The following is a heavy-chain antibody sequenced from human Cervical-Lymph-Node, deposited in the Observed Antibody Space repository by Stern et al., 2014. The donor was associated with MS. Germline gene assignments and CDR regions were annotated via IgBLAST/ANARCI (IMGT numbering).Heavy chain of an antibody. Sequence: QLVESGGGLVRPGGSLRLSCAASEFTFGNYDMTWVCQAPGQGLERVSSLSGSGGNKCYADSVKGRFTISRDNSKDTLSLQMNGLRVEDTAVYYCAKDCSPHCGYEYGSWGQGTLVTVSS. CDR1: EFTFGNYD. D-gene: IGHD5-12*01. CDR2: LSGSGGNK. CDR3: AKDCSPHCGYEYGS. J-gene: IGHJ4*02. V-gene: IGHV3-23*04.